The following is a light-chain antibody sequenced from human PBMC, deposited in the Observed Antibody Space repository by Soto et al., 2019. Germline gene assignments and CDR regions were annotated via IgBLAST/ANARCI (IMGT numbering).Light chain of an antibody. J-gene: IGKJ1*01. CDR1: QSVSNSY. CDR3: QQYNSYSEA. CDR2: DAS. V-gene: IGKV3-20*01. Sequence: EIVLTQSPGTLSLSPGERATLSCRASQSVSNSYLAWYQQKPGQAPRLLIYDASSRATGIPDRFSGSGSGTEFTLTISSLQPDDFATYYCQQYNSYSEAFGQGTKVDIK.